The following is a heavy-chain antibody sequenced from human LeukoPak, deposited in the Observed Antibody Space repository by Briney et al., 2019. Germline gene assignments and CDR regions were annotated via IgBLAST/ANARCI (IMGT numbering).Heavy chain of an antibody. CDR3: ARAGGCSSTSCYFAYYYGMDV. CDR2: INHSGST. V-gene: IGHV4-34*01. Sequence: SSETLSLTCAVYGGSFSGYYWSWIRQPPGKGLEWIGEINHSGSTNYNPSLKSRVTISVDTSKNQFSLKLSSVTAADTAVYYCARAGGCSSTSCYFAYYYGMDVWGQGTTVTVSS. CDR1: GGSFSGYY. J-gene: IGHJ6*02. D-gene: IGHD2-2*01.